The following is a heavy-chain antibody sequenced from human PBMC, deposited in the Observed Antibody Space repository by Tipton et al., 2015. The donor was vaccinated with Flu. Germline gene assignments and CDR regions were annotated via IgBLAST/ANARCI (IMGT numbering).Heavy chain of an antibody. Sequence: TLSLTCTVSGDSIRSAGSYWSWIRQPVGKGLEWIGRIQTSGSTNYNPSLKSRVTFSVDTSKNQFSLSLTSVTAADTAVYYCARKGYYWLSDLWGRGTLVTVSS. V-gene: IGHV4-61*02. CDR2: IQTSGST. CDR1: GDSIRSAGSY. J-gene: IGHJ2*01. D-gene: IGHD5-12*01. CDR3: ARKGYYWLSDL.